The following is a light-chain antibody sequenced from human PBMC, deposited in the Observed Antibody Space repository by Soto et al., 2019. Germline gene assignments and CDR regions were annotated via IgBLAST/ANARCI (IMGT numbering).Light chain of an antibody. CDR2: DAS. CDR3: QQRSIWPWT. Sequence: EIVMPQSPATLSVSPGERATLSCRASQSVSSYLAWYQQKPGQAPRLLIYDASNRATGIPARFSGSGSGTDFTLTISSLEPEDFAVFYCQQRSIWPWTFGQGTKVDIK. V-gene: IGKV3-11*01. J-gene: IGKJ1*01. CDR1: QSVSSY.